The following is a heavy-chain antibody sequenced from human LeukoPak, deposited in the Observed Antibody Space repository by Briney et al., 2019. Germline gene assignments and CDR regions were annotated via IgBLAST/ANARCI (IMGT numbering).Heavy chain of an antibody. V-gene: IGHV4-39*01. CDR1: GGSISTYTYY. CDR2: IFYSGST. Sequence: PSETLSLTCNVSGGSISTYTYYWGWIRQPPGKGLEWVGNIFYSGSTYYNPSLKNRVTISMDTSKNQFSLSLTSVTATDTAMYYCVRQTRGPLGFGEFWGQGTLVTVSS. D-gene: IGHD3-10*01. J-gene: IGHJ4*02. CDR3: VRQTRGPLGFGEF.